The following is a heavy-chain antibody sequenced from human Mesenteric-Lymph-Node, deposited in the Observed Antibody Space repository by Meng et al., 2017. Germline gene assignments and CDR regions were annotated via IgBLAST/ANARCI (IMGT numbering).Heavy chain of an antibody. CDR2: VYWNGDK. V-gene: IGHV2-5*01. D-gene: IGHD4-23*01. CDR3: ARRSAAYDYGGNGFDY. J-gene: IGHJ4*02. Sequence: SGPTLVKPTQTLTLTCTFSGFSLTTSGVGVTWIRKVPGKALEWLALVYWNGDKRYSPFLKNRVTITKDTSKNQVVLTMTNMDPVDTGTYFCARRSAAYDYGGNGFDYWGQGVRVTVSS. CDR1: GFSLTTSGVG.